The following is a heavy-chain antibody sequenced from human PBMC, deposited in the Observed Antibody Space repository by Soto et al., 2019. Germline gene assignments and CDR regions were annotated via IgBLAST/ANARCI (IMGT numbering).Heavy chain of an antibody. CDR2: IYYSGST. CDR1: GGAISSGGYY. D-gene: IGHD2-8*01. V-gene: IGHV4-31*03. Sequence: SETLSLTVTVSGGAISSGGYYWSGIRHHPGEGLEWIGSIYYSGSTYYNPSLKRRVTISVDTSKNQFSLKLSSVTASDTAVYYCERDEGYAYFDYWGPGTLVTDSS. CDR3: ERDEGYAYFDY. J-gene: IGHJ4*02.